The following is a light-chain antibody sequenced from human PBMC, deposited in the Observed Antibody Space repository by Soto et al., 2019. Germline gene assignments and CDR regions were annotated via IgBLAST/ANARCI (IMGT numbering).Light chain of an antibody. Sequence: QSALTQPPSVSGSPGQSVTISCTGTSSDVGSYNRVSWYQQPPGTAPKLMIYEVSNRPSGVPDRFSGSKSGNTVSLTISGLQPEDEADYYCNSYTSSNTYVFGTGTKVTVL. CDR1: SSDVGSYNR. CDR2: EVS. V-gene: IGLV2-18*02. CDR3: NSYTSSNTYV. J-gene: IGLJ1*01.